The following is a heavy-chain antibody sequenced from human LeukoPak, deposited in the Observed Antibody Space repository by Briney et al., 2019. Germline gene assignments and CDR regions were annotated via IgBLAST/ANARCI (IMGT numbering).Heavy chain of an antibody. D-gene: IGHD3-10*01. Sequence: GGSLRLSCAASGFTFDDYAMHWVRQAPGKGLEWVSGISWNSGSIGYADSVKGRFTISRDNAKNSLYLQMNSQRAEDTALYYCAKDMIAYGSGTDYFDYWGQGTLVTVSS. V-gene: IGHV3-9*01. CDR3: AKDMIAYGSGTDYFDY. J-gene: IGHJ4*02. CDR2: ISWNSGSI. CDR1: GFTFDDYA.